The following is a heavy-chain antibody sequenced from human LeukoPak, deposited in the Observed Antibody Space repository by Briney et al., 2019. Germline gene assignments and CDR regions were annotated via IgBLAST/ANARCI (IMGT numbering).Heavy chain of an antibody. CDR1: GGSFSGYY. Sequence: SETLSLTCAVYGGSFSGYYWSWIRQPPGKGLERIGEINHSGSTNYNPSLKSRVTISVDTSKNHFSLKLSSVTAADTAVYYCASLRYSGSYFFDYWGQGTLVTVSS. CDR2: INHSGST. CDR3: ASLRYSGSYFFDY. V-gene: IGHV4-34*01. D-gene: IGHD1-26*01. J-gene: IGHJ4*02.